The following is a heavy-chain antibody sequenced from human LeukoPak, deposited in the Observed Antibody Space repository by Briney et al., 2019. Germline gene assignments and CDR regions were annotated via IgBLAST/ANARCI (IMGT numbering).Heavy chain of an antibody. Sequence: GGSLRLSCAASGFSFSYFAMSWVRQSPGEGLEWVAGINSGGGTTFYLDSVKGRFTISRDNPKTTLFLQMNNLRVDDTAVYFCAKDPSSGFADGDAFDIWGQGTRVTVSS. CDR3: AKDPSSGFADGDAFDI. CDR2: INSGGGTT. J-gene: IGHJ3*02. CDR1: GFSFSYFA. V-gene: IGHV3-23*01. D-gene: IGHD3-10*01.